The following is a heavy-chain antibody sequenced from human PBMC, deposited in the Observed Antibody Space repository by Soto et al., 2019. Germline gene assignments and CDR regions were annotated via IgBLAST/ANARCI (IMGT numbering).Heavy chain of an antibody. V-gene: IGHV3-74*01. J-gene: IGHJ3*01. CDR3: ARGDRGAFDL. Sequence: EVQLVESGGGLVRPGGSLRLSCAASGFTFSYYGMHWVRQAPGKGLVWVSRIHSDGSSTTYADFVKGRFIISRDNARNTVDWQMNSVRVAYTAVYYCARGDRGAFDLWGQGTVLTFYS. CDR2: IHSDGSST. CDR1: GFTFSYYG. D-gene: IGHD1-26*01.